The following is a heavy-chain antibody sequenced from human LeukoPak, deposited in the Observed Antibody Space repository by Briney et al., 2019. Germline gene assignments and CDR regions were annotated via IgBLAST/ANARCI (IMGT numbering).Heavy chain of an antibody. Sequence: SETLSLTCTVSGGSISSYYWSWIRQPPGKGLEWIGYDYNSGRTNYNLSLKSRVTISVDTSKNQFSLNLSSMTAADTAVYVCSRGIDKATIFPFDCWGQGTLVTVSS. CDR3: SRGIDKATIFPFDC. CDR1: GGSISSYY. V-gene: IGHV4-59*01. D-gene: IGHD5-24*01. CDR2: DYNSGRT. J-gene: IGHJ4*02.